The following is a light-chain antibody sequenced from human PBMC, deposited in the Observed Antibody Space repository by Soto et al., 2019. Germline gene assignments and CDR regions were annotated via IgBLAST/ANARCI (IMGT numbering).Light chain of an antibody. CDR2: EVS. CDR1: SSDVGGYNY. Sequence: QSALTQPASVSGSPGQSITISCTATSSDVGGYNYVSWYQQQSGKAPKLMIHEVSNRPSGVSNRFSGSKSGNTASLIISGLQAEDEADYYCSSYTSSRAYVFGIGTKVTV. V-gene: IGLV2-14*01. CDR3: SSYTSSRAYV. J-gene: IGLJ1*01.